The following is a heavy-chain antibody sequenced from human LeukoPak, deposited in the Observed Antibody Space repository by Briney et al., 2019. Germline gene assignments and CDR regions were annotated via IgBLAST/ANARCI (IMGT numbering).Heavy chain of an antibody. V-gene: IGHV1-2*02. CDR3: ARQAGGKGGYNIRDYYYYYMDV. J-gene: IGHJ6*03. Sequence: ASVKVSCKASGYTFTGYYMHWVRQAPGQGLEWMGWINPNSGGTNYAQKFQGRVTMTRDTSISTAYMELSRLRSDDTAVYYCARQAGGKGGYNIRDYYYYYMDVWGKGTTVTVSS. CDR1: GYTFTGYY. D-gene: IGHD5-24*01. CDR2: INPNSGGT.